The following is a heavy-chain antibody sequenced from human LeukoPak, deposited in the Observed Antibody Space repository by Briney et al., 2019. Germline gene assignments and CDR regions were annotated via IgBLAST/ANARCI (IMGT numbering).Heavy chain of an antibody. CDR1: GGSISSYY. Sequence: SETLSLTCTVSGGSISSYYWSWIRQPAGKGLEWIGRIYTSGSTNYNPSLKSRVTMSVDTSKNQFSLKLSSVTAADTAVYYCARGTCSGGSCYPDYWGQGTLVTVSS. CDR2: IYTSGST. CDR3: ARGTCSGGSCYPDY. D-gene: IGHD2-15*01. V-gene: IGHV4-4*07. J-gene: IGHJ4*02.